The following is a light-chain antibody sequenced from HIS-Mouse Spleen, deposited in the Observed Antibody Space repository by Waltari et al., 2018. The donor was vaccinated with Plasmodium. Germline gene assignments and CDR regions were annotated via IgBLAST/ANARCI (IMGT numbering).Light chain of an antibody. Sequence: EIVMTQSPATLSVSPGERATLSCRASQSVSSNLAWYQQKPGQAPRLLINGASTRATGIPARFSGRGSGTEFTLTISSLQSEDFAVYYCQQYNNWPFTFGPGTKVDIK. CDR3: QQYNNWPFT. V-gene: IGKV3-15*01. J-gene: IGKJ3*01. CDR1: QSVSSN. CDR2: GAS.